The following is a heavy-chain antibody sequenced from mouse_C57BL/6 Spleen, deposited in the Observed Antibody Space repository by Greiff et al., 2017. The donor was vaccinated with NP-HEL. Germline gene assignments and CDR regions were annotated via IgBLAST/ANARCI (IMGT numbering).Heavy chain of an antibody. CDR2: IDPSASYT. V-gene: IGHV1-50*01. Sequence: QVQLQQPGAELVKPGASVKLSCKASGYTFTSYWMQWVKQSPGQGLEWIGEIDPSASYTNYNQKFKGKATLTVDTSSSTAYMQLSSLTSEDSAVYYCARRDPSSAMDYWGQGTSVTVSS. CDR1: GYTFTSYW. D-gene: IGHD1-3*01. J-gene: IGHJ4*01. CDR3: ARRDPSSAMDY.